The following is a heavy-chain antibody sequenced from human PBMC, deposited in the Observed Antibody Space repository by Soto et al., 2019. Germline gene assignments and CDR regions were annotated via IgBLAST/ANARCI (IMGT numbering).Heavy chain of an antibody. J-gene: IGHJ6*02. CDR1: GGSISSYY. D-gene: IGHD3-10*01. V-gene: IGHV4-4*07. CDR2: IYTSGST. CDR3: ARARYYYGSGSYLFADYYYYGMDV. Sequence: SETLSLTCSGSGGSISSYYWSWIRQPAGKGLEWIGRIYTSGSTNYNPSLKSRVTMSVDTSKNQFSLKLSSVTAADTAVYYCARARYYYGSGSYLFADYYYYGMDVWGQGTTVTVSS.